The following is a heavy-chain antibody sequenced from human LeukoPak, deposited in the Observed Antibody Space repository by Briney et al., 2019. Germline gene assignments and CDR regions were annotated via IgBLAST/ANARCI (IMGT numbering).Heavy chain of an antibody. J-gene: IGHJ6*02. CDR3: ARVGGSYSHGMDV. CDR2: ISAHNGNP. V-gene: IGHV1-18*01. D-gene: IGHD1-26*01. Sequence: VASVKVSCKASGYTYTSYGISWVRQAPGQGLEWMERISAHNGNPNYAQKFKGRVTMTTDTLATTAYMELRSMRSDDKAVYYCARVGGSYSHGMDVWGQGTTVTVSS. CDR1: GYTYTSYG.